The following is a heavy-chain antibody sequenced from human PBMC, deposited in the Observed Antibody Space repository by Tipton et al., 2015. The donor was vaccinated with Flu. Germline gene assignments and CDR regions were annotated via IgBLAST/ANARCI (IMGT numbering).Heavy chain of an antibody. D-gene: IGHD2-21*01. Sequence: TPSLTCTVSGGPVSSYYWSWIRQSPGKGLEWIGYVFYSGSGDYNPSLKSRVTMSVDTSKNQFSLELRSVTAADTAVYYCAGGVIVALTSPLEYWGQGTLVTVSS. CDR3: AGGVIVALTSPLEY. CDR1: GGPVSSYY. CDR2: VFYSGSG. V-gene: IGHV4-59*02. J-gene: IGHJ4*02.